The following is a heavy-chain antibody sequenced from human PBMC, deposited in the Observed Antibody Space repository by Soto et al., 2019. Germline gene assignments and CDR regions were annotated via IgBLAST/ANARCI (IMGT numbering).Heavy chain of an antibody. Sequence: GGSLRLSCAASGFTFSSYWMSWVRQAPGKGLEWVANIKQDGSEKYYVDSVKGRFTISRDNAKNSLYLQMNSLRAEDTAVYYCARDHYDFWSGSRSFDYWGQGTLVTVSS. J-gene: IGHJ4*02. CDR1: GFTFSSYW. CDR2: IKQDGSEK. CDR3: ARDHYDFWSGSRSFDY. D-gene: IGHD3-3*01. V-gene: IGHV3-7*01.